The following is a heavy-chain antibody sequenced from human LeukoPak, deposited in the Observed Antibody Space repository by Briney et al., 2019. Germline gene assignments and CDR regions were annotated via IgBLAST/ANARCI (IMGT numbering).Heavy chain of an antibody. J-gene: IGHJ4*02. D-gene: IGHD4-17*01. V-gene: IGHV3-30*18. CDR2: ISDDGGNK. CDR1: RFTLSRYG. Sequence: GGSLRLSCAASRFTLSRYGIHWVRQAPGKGLQWLAAISDDGGNKYYGDSVKGRFTISRDNSKNTLYLQMNSLRAEDTAVYYCANWEKLTTASDYWGQGTLVTVSS. CDR3: ANWEKLTTASDY.